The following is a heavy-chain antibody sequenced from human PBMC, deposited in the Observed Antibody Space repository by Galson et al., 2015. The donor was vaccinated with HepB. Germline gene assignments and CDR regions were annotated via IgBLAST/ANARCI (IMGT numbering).Heavy chain of an antibody. V-gene: IGHV3-15*01. CDR3: ATYIYAYSRY. CDR2: IYSRADGGAT. J-gene: IGHJ4*02. D-gene: IGHD2-15*01. Sequence: SCAVSGFAFNNAWMSWVRQAPGKGLEWVGRIYSRADGGATDYAAPVKGRFTISRDDSKDTLYLHMNYLETEDTAIYYCATYIYAYSRYWGQGTLVSASS. CDR1: GFAFNNAW.